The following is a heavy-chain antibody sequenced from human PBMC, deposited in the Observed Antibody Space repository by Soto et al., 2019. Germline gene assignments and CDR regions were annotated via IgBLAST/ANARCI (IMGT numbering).Heavy chain of an antibody. CDR3: ARPPLTTVYYYGMDV. D-gene: IGHD3-9*01. J-gene: IGHJ6*02. Sequence: GGSLRLSCAASGFTFSSYAMHWVRQAPGKGLEWVAVISYDGSNKYYADSVKGRFTISRDNSKNTLYLQMNSLRAEDTAVYYCARPPLTTVYYYGMDVWGQGTTVTVSS. CDR2: ISYDGSNK. V-gene: IGHV3-30-3*01. CDR1: GFTFSSYA.